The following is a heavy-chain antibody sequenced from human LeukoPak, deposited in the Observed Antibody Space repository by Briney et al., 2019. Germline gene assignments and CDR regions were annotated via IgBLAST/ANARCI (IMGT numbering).Heavy chain of an antibody. J-gene: IGHJ4*02. V-gene: IGHV3-23*01. D-gene: IGHD4-17*01. Sequence: QTGGSLRLSCAASGVTFSSYAMTWVRQAPGKGLEWVSGISGSGGTTYYADSVKGRFTISRDNSKNTLYLQMNSLRAEDTAVYYCAKNYGDSYFDYWGQGTRVTVSS. CDR1: GVTFSSYA. CDR2: ISGSGGTT. CDR3: AKNYGDSYFDY.